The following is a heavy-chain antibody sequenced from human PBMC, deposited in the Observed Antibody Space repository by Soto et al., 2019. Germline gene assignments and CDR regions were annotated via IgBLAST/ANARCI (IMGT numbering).Heavy chain of an antibody. J-gene: IGHJ4*02. CDR1: GFTFSSYA. D-gene: IGHD3-3*01. CDR2: ISYDGSNK. V-gene: IGHV3-30-3*01. CDR3: ARVDVLNGDLWSGYYRYYFDY. Sequence: PGGSLRLSCAASGFTFSSYAMHWVRQAPGKGLEWVAVISYDGSNKYYADSVKGRFTISRDNSKNTLYLQMNSLRAEDTAVYYCARVDVLNGDLWSGYYRYYFDYWGQGSLVTVSS.